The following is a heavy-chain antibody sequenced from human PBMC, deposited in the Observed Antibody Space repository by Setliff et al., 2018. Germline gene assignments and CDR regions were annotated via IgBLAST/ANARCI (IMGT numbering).Heavy chain of an antibody. CDR2: ISSGSNSI. V-gene: IGHV3-48*01. Sequence: GGSLRLSCAASGFTFSFYSMNWVRQAPGKGLEWISYISSGSNSIDYADSVKGRFTIFRDNAKNSLHLQMDSLRAEDTALYYCARDSYTSPDYWGQGTLVTVSS. D-gene: IGHD6-13*01. CDR3: ARDSYTSPDY. J-gene: IGHJ4*02. CDR1: GFTFSFYS.